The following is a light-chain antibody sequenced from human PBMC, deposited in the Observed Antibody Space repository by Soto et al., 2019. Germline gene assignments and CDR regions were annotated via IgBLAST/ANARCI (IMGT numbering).Light chain of an antibody. J-gene: IGKJ1*01. CDR1: QSVSAW. CDR2: DAS. Sequence: ASVGDRITITCRASQSVSAWVAWYQQKPGKAPKVVIYDASSLESGVPSRFAGSRSGTEFTLTINSLQPDDSATYYCQQYNNFPGTFGQGTKVDIK. V-gene: IGKV1-5*01. CDR3: QQYNNFPGT.